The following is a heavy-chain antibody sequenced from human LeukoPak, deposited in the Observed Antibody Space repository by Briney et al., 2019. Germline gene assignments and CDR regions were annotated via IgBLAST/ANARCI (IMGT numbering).Heavy chain of an antibody. CDR3: ARDSSSSSRDYYYYYYMDV. CDR1: GGTFSSYA. Sequence: ASVKVACKASGGTFSSYAISWVRQAPGQGREWMGGIIPIFGTANYAQKFQGRVTITADKSTSTAYMELSSLRSDDTAVYYCARDSSSSSRDYYYYYYMDVWGKGTTVTVSS. CDR2: IIPIFGTA. J-gene: IGHJ6*03. D-gene: IGHD6-13*01. V-gene: IGHV1-69*06.